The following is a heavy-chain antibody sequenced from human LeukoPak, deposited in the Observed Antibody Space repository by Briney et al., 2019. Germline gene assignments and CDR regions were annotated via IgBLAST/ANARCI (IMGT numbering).Heavy chain of an antibody. V-gene: IGHV3-9*01. CDR3: AKARTVRGYFDY. J-gene: IGHJ4*02. CDR2: ITWNSGSI. Sequence: PGRSLRLSCAASGFTFDDYAMHWVRQAPGKGLEWVSGITWNSGSIAYADSVKGRFTISRDNAKDSLYLQMNSLRAEDTALYYCAKARTVRGYFDYWGQGTLVTVSS. CDR1: GFTFDDYA. D-gene: IGHD3-10*01.